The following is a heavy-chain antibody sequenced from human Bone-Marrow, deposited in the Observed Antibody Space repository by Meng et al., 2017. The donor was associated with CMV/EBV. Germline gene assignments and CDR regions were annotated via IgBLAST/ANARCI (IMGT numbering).Heavy chain of an antibody. CDR1: GFTFSSYA. Sequence: GESLKISCAASGFTFSSYAMSWVRQAPGKGLEWVSVIYSGGSSTYYADSVKGRFTISRDNSKNTLYLQMNSLRAEDTAVYYCAKGWSGYHNWFDPWGQGTRVTVSS. CDR3: AKGWSGYHNWFDP. CDR2: IYSGGSST. J-gene: IGHJ5*02. V-gene: IGHV3-23*03. D-gene: IGHD3-3*01.